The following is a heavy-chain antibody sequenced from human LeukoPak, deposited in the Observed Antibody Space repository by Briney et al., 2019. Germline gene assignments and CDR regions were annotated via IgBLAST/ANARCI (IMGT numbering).Heavy chain of an antibody. CDR1: GGSISSSSYY. Sequence: SETLSLTCTVSGGSISSSSYYWGWVRQPPGKGLEWIGSIYYSGSTYYNPSLKSRVTISLDTSKNQFSLKLSSVTAADTAVYYCAKLRRYSGSYYWYFDLWGRGTLVTVSS. J-gene: IGHJ2*01. D-gene: IGHD1-26*01. CDR2: IYYSGST. V-gene: IGHV4-39*01. CDR3: AKLRRYSGSYYWYFDL.